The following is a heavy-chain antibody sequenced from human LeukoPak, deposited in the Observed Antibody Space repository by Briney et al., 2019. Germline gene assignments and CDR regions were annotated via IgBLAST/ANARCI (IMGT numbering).Heavy chain of an antibody. D-gene: IGHD1-1*01. Sequence: GGSLRLSCAASGFTFSSYAMHWVRQAPGKGLEWVAVISYDGSNKYYADSVKGRFTISRDNSKNTLYLQMNSLRAEDTAVYFCARGNAHAFDIWGQGTMVTVSS. CDR1: GFTFSSYA. J-gene: IGHJ3*02. CDR2: ISYDGSNK. CDR3: ARGNAHAFDI. V-gene: IGHV3-30-3*01.